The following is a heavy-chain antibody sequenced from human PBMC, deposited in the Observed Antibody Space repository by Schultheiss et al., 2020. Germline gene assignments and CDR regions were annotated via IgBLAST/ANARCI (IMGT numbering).Heavy chain of an antibody. CDR2: IYYSGST. Sequence: GSLRLSCIVSGVSITHGDYSWSWVRQPPGEGLEWIGYIYYSGSTNYNPSLKSRVTISVDTSKNQFSLKLSSVTAADTAVYYCARRVDYYDSSGYAAGFDPWGQGTLVTVSS. V-gene: IGHV4-61*08. J-gene: IGHJ5*02. CDR3: ARRVDYYDSSGYAAGFDP. D-gene: IGHD3-22*01. CDR1: GVSITHGDYS.